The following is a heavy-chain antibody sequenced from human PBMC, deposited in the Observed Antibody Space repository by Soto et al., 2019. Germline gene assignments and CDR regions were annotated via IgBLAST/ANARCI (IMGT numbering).Heavy chain of an antibody. CDR1: GDSISSGSYS. CDR2: IYPSGSA. J-gene: IGHJ5*02. CDR3: GTRAGKGWFDP. V-gene: IGHV4-30-2*06. Sequence: SETLSLTCAVSGDSISSGSYSWSWIRQSPGKGLDWIGYIYPSGSADYNPSLRSRVTMSVDRSKNQFFLNLSSVTAADTAVYFCGTRAGKGWFDPWGQGTLVTVSS.